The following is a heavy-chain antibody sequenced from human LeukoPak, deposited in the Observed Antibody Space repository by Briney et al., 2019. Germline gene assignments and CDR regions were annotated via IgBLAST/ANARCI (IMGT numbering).Heavy chain of an antibody. CDR1: GFTFSSYA. Sequence: GGSLRLSCAASGFTFSSYAMHWVRQAPGKGLEWVAVISYDGSNKYYADSVKGRFTISRDNSMNTLSLQMSGLRAEDTAVYYCAKSATVGIKAPFDCWGQGALVTVSS. V-gene: IGHV3-30-3*02. J-gene: IGHJ4*02. CDR3: AKSATVGIKAPFDC. D-gene: IGHD1-26*01. CDR2: ISYDGSNK.